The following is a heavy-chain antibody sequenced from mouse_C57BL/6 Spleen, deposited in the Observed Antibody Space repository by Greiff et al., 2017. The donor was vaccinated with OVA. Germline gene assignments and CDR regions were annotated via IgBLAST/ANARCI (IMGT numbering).Heavy chain of an antibody. CDR1: GFNIKNTY. CDR2: IDPANGNT. D-gene: IGHD2-3*01. J-gene: IGHJ3*01. Sequence: EVKLMESVAELVRPGASVKLSCTASGFNIKNTYMHWVKQRPEQGLEWIGRIDPANGNTKYAPKFKGKATITADTSSNTAYLQLSILSAEDTAIYYCATVYDGYYERPFAYWGQGTLVTVSA. CDR3: ATVYDGYYERPFAY. V-gene: IGHV14-3*01.